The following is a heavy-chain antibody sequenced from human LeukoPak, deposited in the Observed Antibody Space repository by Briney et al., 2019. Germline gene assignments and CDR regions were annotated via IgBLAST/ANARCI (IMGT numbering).Heavy chain of an antibody. CDR2: FDPEDGET. CDR3: ATVHYYDSSGLDY. D-gene: IGHD3-22*01. Sequence: ASVKVSCKVSGYTFTDYYMHWVQQAPGKGLEWMGGFDPEDGETIYAQKFQGRVTMTEDTSTDTAYMELSSLRSEDTAVYYCATVHYYDSSGLDYWGQGTLVTVSS. J-gene: IGHJ4*02. V-gene: IGHV1-24*01. CDR1: GYTFTDYY.